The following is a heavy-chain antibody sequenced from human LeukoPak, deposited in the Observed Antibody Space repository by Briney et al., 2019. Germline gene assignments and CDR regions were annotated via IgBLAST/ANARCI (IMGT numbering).Heavy chain of an antibody. D-gene: IGHD2-15*01. J-gene: IGHJ4*02. Sequence: GGYLRLSCAASAFTFSSYDMTWARQAPGKGLEWVSAIRSSGGSTDYADSVMGRFTISRDNSKNILYLQMNSLRAEDTAVYYCASKIGYCSSVSCYLDYLGQGTLVSLSS. V-gene: IGHV3-23*01. CDR2: IRSSGGST. CDR1: AFTFSSYD. CDR3: ASKIGYCSSVSCYLDY.